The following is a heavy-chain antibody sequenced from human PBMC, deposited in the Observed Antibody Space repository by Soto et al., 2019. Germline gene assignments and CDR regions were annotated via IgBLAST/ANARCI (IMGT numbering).Heavy chain of an antibody. D-gene: IGHD2-2*01. CDR2: ISSSSSYI. V-gene: IGHV3-21*01. Sequence: RSCEASGFTFSSYSMNWVRPEQGKGLEWVSSISSSSSYIYYADSVKGRFTISRDNAKNSLHLQMNSLRAEDTAVYYCARGSWRYCSSTSCYAGDYWGQGTLVTVSS. J-gene: IGHJ4*02. CDR1: GFTFSSYS. CDR3: ARGSWRYCSSTSCYAGDY.